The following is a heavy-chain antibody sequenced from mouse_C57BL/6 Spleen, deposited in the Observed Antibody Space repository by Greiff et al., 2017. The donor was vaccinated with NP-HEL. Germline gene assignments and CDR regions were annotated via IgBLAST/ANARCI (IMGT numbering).Heavy chain of an antibody. J-gene: IGHJ4*01. Sequence: QVQLQQPGAELVRPGSSVKLSCKASGYTFTSYWMHWVKQRPIQGLEWIGNIDPSDSETHYNQKFKDKATLTVNKSSSTAYMELRSLTSEDSAVYYCAKSYGNYDMDYWGQGTSVTVSS. CDR2: IDPSDSET. CDR1: GYTFTSYW. CDR3: AKSYGNYDMDY. D-gene: IGHD2-1*01. V-gene: IGHV1-52*01.